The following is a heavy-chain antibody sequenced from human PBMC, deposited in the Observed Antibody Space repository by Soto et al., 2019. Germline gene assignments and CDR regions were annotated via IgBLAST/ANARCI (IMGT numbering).Heavy chain of an antibody. CDR1: GFTFSSYG. V-gene: IGHV3-33*01. D-gene: IGHD6-19*01. CDR2: IWYDGSNK. CDR3: ARVGDPYSSDLDYFDY. J-gene: IGHJ4*02. Sequence: GESLKISCAASGFTFSSYGMHWVRQAPGKGLEWVAVIWYDGSNKYYADSVKGRFTISRDNSKNTLYLQMNSLRAEDTAVYYCARVGDPYSSDLDYFDYWGQGTLVTVSS.